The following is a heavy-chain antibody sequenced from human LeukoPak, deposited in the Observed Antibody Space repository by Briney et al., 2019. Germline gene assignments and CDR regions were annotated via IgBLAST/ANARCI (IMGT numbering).Heavy chain of an antibody. CDR3: ARGIYCSSTTCYYYYYYMDV. CDR2: IYTSGST. D-gene: IGHD2-2*01. J-gene: IGHJ6*03. V-gene: IGHV4-4*07. CDR1: GGSISPYY. Sequence: PSETLSLTCTVSGGSISPYYWSWIRQPAGKGLEWIGRIYTSGSTNYNPSLKSRVTMSLDTSKNQFSLKLSSVTAADTAVYYCARGIYCSSTTCYYYYYYMDVWGKGTTVTVSS.